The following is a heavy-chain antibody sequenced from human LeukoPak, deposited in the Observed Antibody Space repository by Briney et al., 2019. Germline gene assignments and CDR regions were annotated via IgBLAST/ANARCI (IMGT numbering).Heavy chain of an antibody. V-gene: IGHV3-30*04. D-gene: IGHD4-17*01. CDR3: ARDLYGDQKYFYYMDV. Sequence: GGPLRLSCTASGFTFSSYALHWVRQAPGKGLEWVALMSYDGSNEYYADSVKGRFTISRDNSKNTLYLQMNSLRVEDTAVYYCARDLYGDQKYFYYMDVWGRGTTVTVSS. CDR2: MSYDGSNE. J-gene: IGHJ6*03. CDR1: GFTFSSYA.